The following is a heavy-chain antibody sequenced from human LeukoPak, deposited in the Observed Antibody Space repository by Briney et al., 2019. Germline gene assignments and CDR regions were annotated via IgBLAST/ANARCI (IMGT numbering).Heavy chain of an antibody. J-gene: IGHJ3*02. Sequence: GGSLRLSCAASGFTFSSFSMNWVRQAPGKGLEWVSSIGSRSTYTYSADSVKGRFTISRDNAKNSLYLQMNSLRAGDTAVYYCARGGLNFDAFDIWGQGTMVTVSS. CDR3: ARGGLNFDAFDI. CDR1: GFTFSSFS. D-gene: IGHD1-7*01. CDR2: IGSRSTYT. V-gene: IGHV3-21*01.